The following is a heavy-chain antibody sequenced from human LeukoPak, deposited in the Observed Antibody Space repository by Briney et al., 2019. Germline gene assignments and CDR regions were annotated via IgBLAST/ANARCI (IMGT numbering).Heavy chain of an antibody. CDR1: GGSISTYY. CDR3: ARVPYYHDSSGYYYGYFDY. Sequence: SETLSLTCTVSGGSISTYYWTWIRQPPGKGLEWIGYVYYSGSTSYNPCLKSRLTISVDTSKNQFSLKLSSVTAADTAVYYCARVPYYHDSSGYYYGYFDYWGQGTLVTVSS. CDR2: VYYSGST. D-gene: IGHD3-22*01. V-gene: IGHV4-59*01. J-gene: IGHJ4*02.